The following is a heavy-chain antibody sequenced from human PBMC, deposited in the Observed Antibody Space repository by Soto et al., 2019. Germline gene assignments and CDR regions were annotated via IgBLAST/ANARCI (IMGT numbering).Heavy chain of an antibody. CDR3: ARDHYDFWSGYYTVRPSLTLDY. J-gene: IGHJ4*02. D-gene: IGHD3-3*01. CDR1: GFTLSSYA. CDR2: ISYDGSNK. V-gene: IGHV3-30-3*01. Sequence: GGSLRLSCAASGFTLSSYAMHWVRQAPGKGLEWVAVISYDGSNKYYADSVKGRFTISRDNSKNTLYLQMNSLRAEDTAVYYCARDHYDFWSGYYTVRPSLTLDYWGQGTLVTVSS.